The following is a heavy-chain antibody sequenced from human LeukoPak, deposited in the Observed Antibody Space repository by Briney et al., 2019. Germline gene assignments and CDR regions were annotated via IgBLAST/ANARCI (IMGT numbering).Heavy chain of an antibody. CDR2: IWYDGSNK. D-gene: IGHD3-10*01. CDR3: ASGRLLWFRESYYFDY. V-gene: IGHV3-33*01. Sequence: GRSLRLSCAASGFTFSSYGMHWVRQAPGKGLEWVAVIWYDGSNKYYADSVKGRFTISRDNSKNTLYLQMNSLRAEDTAVYYCASGRLLWFRESYYFDYWGQGTLVTVSS. J-gene: IGHJ4*02. CDR1: GFTFSSYG.